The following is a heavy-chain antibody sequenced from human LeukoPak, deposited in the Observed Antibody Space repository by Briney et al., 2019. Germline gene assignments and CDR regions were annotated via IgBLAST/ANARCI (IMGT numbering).Heavy chain of an antibody. D-gene: IGHD6-19*01. Sequence: GASVKVSCKASGGTFSSYAISWVRQAPGQGLEWMGRIIPILGIANYAQKFQGRVTITADKSTSTAYMELSSLRSEDTAVYYCAIAVAGRSSLWYFDLWGRGTLVTVSS. J-gene: IGHJ2*01. CDR1: GGTFSSYA. V-gene: IGHV1-69*04. CDR2: IIPILGIA. CDR3: AIAVAGRSSLWYFDL.